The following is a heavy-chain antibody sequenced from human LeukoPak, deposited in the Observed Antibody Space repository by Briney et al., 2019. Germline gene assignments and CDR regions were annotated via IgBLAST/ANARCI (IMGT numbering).Heavy chain of an antibody. CDR2: IYYSGST. D-gene: IGHD1-26*01. Sequence: SETLSLTCTVSGGSISSGDYYWSWIRQPPGKGLEWIGYIYYSGSTNYNPSLKSRVTISVDTSKNQFSLKLSSVTAADTAVYYCARDLCGGGGSYLCLAFDIWGQGTMVTVSS. CDR1: GGSISSGDYY. CDR3: ARDLCGGGGSYLCLAFDI. J-gene: IGHJ3*02. V-gene: IGHV4-61*08.